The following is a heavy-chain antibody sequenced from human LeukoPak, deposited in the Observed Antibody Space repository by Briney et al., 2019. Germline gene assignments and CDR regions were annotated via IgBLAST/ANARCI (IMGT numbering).Heavy chain of an antibody. CDR2: IWYGGSNK. CDR1: GFTFNNYA. J-gene: IGHJ3*02. V-gene: IGHV3-33*08. CDR3: ARDGGDFDWWQGAFDI. D-gene: IGHD3-9*01. Sequence: PGGSLRLSCAASGFTFNNYALAWVRQAPGKGLEWVAVIWYGGSNKYYADSVKGRFTISRDNSKNTLYLQMNSLRAEDTAVYYCARDGGDFDWWQGAFDIWGQGTMVTVSS.